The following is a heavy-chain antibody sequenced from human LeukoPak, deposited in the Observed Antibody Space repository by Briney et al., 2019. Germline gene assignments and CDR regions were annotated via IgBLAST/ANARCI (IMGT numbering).Heavy chain of an antibody. J-gene: IGHJ4*02. CDR2: ISGDGGST. CDR3: AKDMLDLTYSLLH. D-gene: IGHD3-3*02. V-gene: IGHV3-43*02. Sequence: GGSLRLSCAASGFTFDDYSMHWVRQAPGKGLECVSLISGDGGSTYYADSVKGRFTISRDNSKNSLYLQMNSLRTEDTVLYYCAKDMLDLTYSLLHWGQGTLVTVSS. CDR1: GFTFDDYS.